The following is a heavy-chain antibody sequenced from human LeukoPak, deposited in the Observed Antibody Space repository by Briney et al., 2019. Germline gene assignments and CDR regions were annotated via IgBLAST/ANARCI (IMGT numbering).Heavy chain of an antibody. CDR2: TSSSSSYI. J-gene: IGHJ3*02. V-gene: IGHV3-21*01. D-gene: IGHD3-9*01. CDR3: ARNYDILTGYPNDAFDI. Sequence: PGGSLRLSCAASGFTFSSYSMNWVRQARGMGLEWVSSTSSSSSYIYYADSVKGRFTISRDNAKNSLYLQMNSLRAEDTAVYYCARNYDILTGYPNDAFDIWGQGTMVTVSS. CDR1: GFTFSSYS.